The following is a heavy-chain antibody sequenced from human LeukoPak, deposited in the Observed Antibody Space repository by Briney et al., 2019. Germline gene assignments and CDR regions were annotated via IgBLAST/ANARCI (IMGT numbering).Heavy chain of an antibody. CDR2: IYYSGST. CDR3: AAGGMVVVFFDY. V-gene: IGHV4-39*01. CDR1: GGSISSSSYC. Sequence: SETLSLTCTVSGGSISSSSYCWGWIRQPPGKGLEWIGSIYYSGSTYYNPSLKSRVTISVDTSKNQFSLKLSSVTAADTAVYYCAAGGMVVVFFDYWGQGTLVTVSS. D-gene: IGHD3-16*01. J-gene: IGHJ4*02.